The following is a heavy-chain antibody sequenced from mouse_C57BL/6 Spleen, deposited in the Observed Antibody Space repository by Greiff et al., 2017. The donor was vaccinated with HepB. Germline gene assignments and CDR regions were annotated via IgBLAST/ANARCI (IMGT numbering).Heavy chain of an antibody. CDR1: GYTFTSYW. J-gene: IGHJ2*01. CDR2: IHPNSGST. V-gene: IGHV1-64*01. D-gene: IGHD1-1*01. Sequence: QVQLKQPGAELVKPGASVKLSCKASGYTFTSYWMHWVKQRPGQGLEWIGMIHPNSGSTNYNEKFKSKATLTVDKSSSTAYMQLSSLTSEDSAVYYCAREEITTVVPFDYWGQGTTLTVSS. CDR3: AREEITTVVPFDY.